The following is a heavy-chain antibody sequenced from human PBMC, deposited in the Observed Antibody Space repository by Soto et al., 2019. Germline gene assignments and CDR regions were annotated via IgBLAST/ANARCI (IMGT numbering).Heavy chain of an antibody. D-gene: IGHD6-13*01. CDR3: ARVSIAAARTWYYYYGMDV. CDR2: IYHSGST. Sequence: SETRSLTCAGSGGSISTSNWWRSFRQPPGKGLEWIGEIYHSGSTNYNPSLKSRVTISVDKSKNQFSLKLSSVTAADTAVYYCARVSIAAARTWYYYYGMDVLGQGPSVT. J-gene: IGHJ6*02. CDR1: GGSISTSNW. V-gene: IGHV4-4*02.